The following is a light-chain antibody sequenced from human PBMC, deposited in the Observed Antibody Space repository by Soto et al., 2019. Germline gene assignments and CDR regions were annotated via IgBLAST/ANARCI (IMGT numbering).Light chain of an antibody. CDR1: QSVSSNY. CDR3: QQYHTSPVT. Sequence: EIVMTQSPGTLSLSPGERATLSCRASQSVSSNYLAWYQQRPGQAPRLLIYGASSRATGIPDRFSGSGSGTDFTLTISRLEPEDFAVYYCQQYHTSPVTFGGGTKVDI. V-gene: IGKV3-20*01. J-gene: IGKJ4*01. CDR2: GAS.